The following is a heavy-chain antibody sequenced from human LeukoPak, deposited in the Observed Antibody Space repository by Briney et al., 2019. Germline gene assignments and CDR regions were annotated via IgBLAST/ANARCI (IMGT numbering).Heavy chain of an antibody. CDR1: GFTFTSSA. J-gene: IGHJ6*04. V-gene: IGHV1-58*01. CDR2: XVVGSGNT. Sequence: ASVKVSCKASGFTFTSSAVQWVRQARGQRLEWIXXXVVGSGNTNYAQKFQERVTITRDMSTSTAYMELSSLRSEDTAVYYCAAANYDILTDYYYYGMDVWGKGTTVTVSS. D-gene: IGHD3-9*01. CDR3: AAANYDILTDYYYYGMDV.